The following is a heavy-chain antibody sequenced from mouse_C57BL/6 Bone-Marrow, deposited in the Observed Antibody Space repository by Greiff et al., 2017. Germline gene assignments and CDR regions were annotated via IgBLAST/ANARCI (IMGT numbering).Heavy chain of an antibody. V-gene: IGHV1-59*01. Sequence: QVQLKQSGAELVRPGTSVQLSCKASGYTFTSYWMHWVKPRPGQGLEWIGVIDPSDSYTNYNQKFKGKATLTVDTSSSTAYMQLSSLTSEDSAVYYCARSRDGYYLAWFAYWGQGTLVTVSA. J-gene: IGHJ3*01. CDR2: IDPSDSYT. D-gene: IGHD2-3*01. CDR1: GYTFTSYW. CDR3: ARSRDGYYLAWFAY.